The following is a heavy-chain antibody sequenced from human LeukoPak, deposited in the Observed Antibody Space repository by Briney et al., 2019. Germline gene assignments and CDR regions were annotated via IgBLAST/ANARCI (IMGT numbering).Heavy chain of an antibody. CDR1: GGSISCCY. CDR3: ARDEARTGYIHY. J-gene: IGHJ4*02. V-gene: IGHV4-4*07. Sequence: TSETLSLTCSVGGGSISCCYGSWLRQTAGEGLGRVGRIYISGATNYNPSLKSRVTMSLDTPKNQLSLRLTSVTAADTAVYYCARDEARTGYIHYWGQGTLITVSS. D-gene: IGHD3-9*01. CDR2: IYISGAT.